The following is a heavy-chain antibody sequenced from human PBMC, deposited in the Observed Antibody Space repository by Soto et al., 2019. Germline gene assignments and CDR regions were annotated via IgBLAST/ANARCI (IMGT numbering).Heavy chain of an antibody. V-gene: IGHV3-15*01. CDR1: GFTFSNAW. Sequence: PGGSLRLSCAASGFTFSNAWMSWVRQAPGKGLEWVGRIKSKTDGGTTDYAAPVKGRFTISRDDSKNTLYLQMNSLKTEDTAVYYCTTEEVPAAIYYYYGMDVWGQGTTVTVSS. D-gene: IGHD2-2*01. CDR3: TTEEVPAAIYYYYGMDV. CDR2: IKSKTDGGTT. J-gene: IGHJ6*02.